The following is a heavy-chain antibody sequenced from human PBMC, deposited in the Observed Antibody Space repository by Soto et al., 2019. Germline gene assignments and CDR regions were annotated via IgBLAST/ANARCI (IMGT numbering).Heavy chain of an antibody. V-gene: IGHV1-18*01. CDR2: ISAYNGNT. Sequence: QVPLAQSGAEVKNPGTSVKVSCKTPGYTFTSAGISWVRPAPGQGLEWMGWISAYNGNTKYAQKVQGRVTMTTDTSTSTAYMELRSLTSDDTAVYYCARDLDGSGSYYTDYWCQGTLVTVAA. J-gene: IGHJ4*02. D-gene: IGHD3-10*01. CDR3: ARDLDGSGSYYTDY. CDR1: GYTFTSAG.